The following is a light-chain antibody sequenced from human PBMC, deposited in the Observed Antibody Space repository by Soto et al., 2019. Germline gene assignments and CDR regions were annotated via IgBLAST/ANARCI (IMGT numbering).Light chain of an antibody. Sequence: EIVLTQSPGTLSLSPGERATLSCRASQSVSSTYLAWYQQKPGQAPRLLIYGASNRATGIPDRFSGSGSGTDFTLTISRLEPEDFAVYDCQQYESSPPLTVGGGTKVDIK. CDR3: QQYESSPPLT. J-gene: IGKJ4*01. CDR1: QSVSSTY. V-gene: IGKV3-20*01. CDR2: GAS.